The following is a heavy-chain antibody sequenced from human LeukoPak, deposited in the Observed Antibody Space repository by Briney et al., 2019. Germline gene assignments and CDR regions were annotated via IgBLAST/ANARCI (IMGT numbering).Heavy chain of an antibody. CDR3: ARAHDYGGNAGAFTLY. V-gene: IGHV4-31*03. CDR2: IYYSGST. J-gene: IGHJ4*02. D-gene: IGHD4-23*01. Sequence: SETLSLTCTVSGGSISSGGYYWSWIRQHPGKGLEWIGYIYYSGSTYYNPSLKSRVTISVDTSKNQFSLKLSSVTAADTAVYYCARAHDYGGNAGAFTLYWGQGTLVTVSS. CDR1: GGSISSGGYY.